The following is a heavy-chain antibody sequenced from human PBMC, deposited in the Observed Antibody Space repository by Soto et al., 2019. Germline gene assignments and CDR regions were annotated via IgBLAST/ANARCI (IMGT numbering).Heavy chain of an antibody. V-gene: IGHV4-61*01. J-gene: IGHJ4*02. CDR3: ARDIRGYSRAFDF. Sequence: PSETLSLTCTVSGDSVSSYNYYWTWIRQSPGKGLEWVGYIYSSGSTKYNPSLKSRVTISLHTSSNQFSLNLTSVTAADTAVYYCARDIRGYSRAFDFWGQGTLVTV. CDR2: IYSSGST. D-gene: IGHD5-18*01. CDR1: GDSVSSYNYY.